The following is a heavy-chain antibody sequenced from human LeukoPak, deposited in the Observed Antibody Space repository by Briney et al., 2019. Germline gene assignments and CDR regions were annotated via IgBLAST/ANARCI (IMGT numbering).Heavy chain of an antibody. CDR1: GGTFSSYA. CDR2: IIPIFGTA. Sequence: SVKVSCKASGGTFSSYAISWVRQAPGQGLEWMGGIIPIFGTANYADKFQGRVTITTDEATSTAYMELRSLRSEDTAVYYCARSYLPSYSGSYYFEGWGQGALVTVSS. D-gene: IGHD1-26*01. CDR3: ARSYLPSYSGSYYFEG. J-gene: IGHJ4*02. V-gene: IGHV1-69*05.